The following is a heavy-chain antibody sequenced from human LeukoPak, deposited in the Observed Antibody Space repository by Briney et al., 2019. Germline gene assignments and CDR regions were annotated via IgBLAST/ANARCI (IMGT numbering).Heavy chain of an antibody. V-gene: IGHV1-69*04. J-gene: IGHJ4*02. CDR2: IIPILGIA. D-gene: IGHD5-18*01. Sequence: SVKVSCKASGGTFSSYAISWVRQAPGQGLEWMGRIIPILGIANYAQKFQGRVTITADKSTSTAYMELSSLRSEATAVYYCARDRLGYSYGPNYFDYWGQGTLVTVSS. CDR3: ARDRLGYSYGPNYFDY. CDR1: GGTFSSYA.